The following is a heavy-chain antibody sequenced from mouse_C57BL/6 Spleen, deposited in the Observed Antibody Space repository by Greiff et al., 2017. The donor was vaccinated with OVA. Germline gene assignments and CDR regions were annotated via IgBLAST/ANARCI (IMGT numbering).Heavy chain of an antibody. CDR3: ARSEEYDDYAMDY. CDR1: GFTFTDYY. V-gene: IGHV7-3*01. Sequence: EVQLVESGGGLVQPGGSLSLSCAASGFTFTDYYMSWVRQPPGKALEWLGFIRNKANGYTPAYSASVKGRFTISRDNAQSILYLQMNALRAEDSATYYCARSEEYDDYAMDYWGQGTSGTVSS. CDR2: IRNKANGYTP. D-gene: IGHD2-14*01. J-gene: IGHJ4*01.